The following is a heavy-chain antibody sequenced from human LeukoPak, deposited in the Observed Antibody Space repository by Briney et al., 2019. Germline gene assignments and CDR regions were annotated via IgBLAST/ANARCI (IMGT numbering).Heavy chain of an antibody. CDR2: IGGTGVRT. J-gene: IGHJ4*02. D-gene: IGHD3-16*01. V-gene: IGHV3-23*01. CDR1: GFTSSSYA. Sequence: GGTLRLSCASSGFTSSSYAMSWVRQAPGKGLEWASTIGGTGVRTYYADSVKGRFTISRDNSKNTLYLQINSLRAEDTAVYFCAKDRLGGPYFFHYWGQGTLVTVSS. CDR3: AKDRLGGPYFFHY.